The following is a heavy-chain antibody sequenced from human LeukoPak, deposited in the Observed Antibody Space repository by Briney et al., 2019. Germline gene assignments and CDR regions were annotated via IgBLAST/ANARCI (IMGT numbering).Heavy chain of an antibody. CDR3: AKGVYSGYDNDAFDI. CDR1: GGSISSGSYY. V-gene: IGHV4-61*02. D-gene: IGHD5-12*01. CDR2: IYTSGST. Sequence: SETLSLTCTVSGGSISSGSYYWSWIRQPAGKGLEWIGRIYTSGSTNYNPSLKSRVTISVDTSKNQFSLKLSSVTAADTAVYHCAKGVYSGYDNDAFDIWGQGTMVTVSS. J-gene: IGHJ3*02.